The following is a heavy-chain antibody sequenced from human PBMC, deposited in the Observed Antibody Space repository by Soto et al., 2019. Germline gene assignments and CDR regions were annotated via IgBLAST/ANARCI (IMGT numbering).Heavy chain of an antibody. CDR1: GGTFSSYT. D-gene: IGHD2-21*02. CDR2: IIPILGIA. J-gene: IGHJ4*02. CDR3: SSCGGDCYSQDY. V-gene: IGHV1-69*02. Sequence: QVQLVQSGAEVKKPGSSVKVSCKASGGTFSSYTISWVRQAPGQGLEWMGRIIPILGIANYAQKLQGRVTITADKSTSTAYMELSSLRSEDTAVYYCSSCGGDCYSQDYWGQGTLVTVSS.